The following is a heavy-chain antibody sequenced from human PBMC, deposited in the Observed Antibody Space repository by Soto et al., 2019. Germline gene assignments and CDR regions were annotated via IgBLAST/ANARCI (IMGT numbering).Heavy chain of an antibody. CDR2: IIPIFGTA. V-gene: IGHV1-69*01. CDR1: GGTFSSYS. J-gene: IGHJ4*02. Sequence: QVQLVQSGAEVKKPGSSVKVSCKASGGTFSSYSINWVRQAPGQGLEWMGEIIPIFGTANYAQKFQGRVTITADESTSTAYMELSSLRSEDSAVYFCARDGGRHCGGIDYWGQGTLVTVSS. CDR3: ARDGGRHCGGIDY. D-gene: IGHD1-26*01.